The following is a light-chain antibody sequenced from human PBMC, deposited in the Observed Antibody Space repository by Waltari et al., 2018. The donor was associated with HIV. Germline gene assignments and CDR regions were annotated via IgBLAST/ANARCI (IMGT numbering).Light chain of an antibody. Sequence: QSALTQPPAASGSPGQSVTISCTGTSTDIGPYNYVSWYQQHPDRVPRLIIYEVNKRPAGVPDRFSGSKSGNTTSLTVSGLQAEDEADYYCTSYAGSNNLVVFGGGTKLTVL. CDR2: EVN. J-gene: IGLJ3*02. CDR1: STDIGPYNY. V-gene: IGLV2-8*01. CDR3: TSYAGSNNLVV.